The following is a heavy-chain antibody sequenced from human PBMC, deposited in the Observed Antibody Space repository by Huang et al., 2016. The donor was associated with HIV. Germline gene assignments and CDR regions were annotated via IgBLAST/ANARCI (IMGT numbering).Heavy chain of an antibody. Sequence: QVQLVQSGAEVRKPGASVKASCEASGYSFASYDINWVRQATGQGLEWMGWMNPNIGNTGYAQKFQGRVTMTRNTSISTAYMELSSLRSEDTAKYFCVRGWYIAALPYFDYWGQGTLVTVSS. CDR2: MNPNIGNT. D-gene: IGHD6-6*01. CDR1: GYSFASYD. J-gene: IGHJ4*02. V-gene: IGHV1-8*01. CDR3: VRGWYIAALPYFDY.